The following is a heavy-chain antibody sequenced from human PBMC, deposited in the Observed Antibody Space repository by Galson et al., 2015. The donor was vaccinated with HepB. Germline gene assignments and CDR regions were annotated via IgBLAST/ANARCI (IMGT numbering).Heavy chain of an antibody. CDR2: ISSSSSYI. CDR1: GFTFSSYS. CDR3: ARDSGYSKHYYYYMDV. V-gene: IGHV3-21*01. Sequence: SLRLSCAASGFTFSSYSMNWVRQAPGKGLEWVSSISSSSSYIYYADSVKGRFTISRDNAKNSLYLQMNSLRAEDTAVYYCARDSGYSKHYYYYMDVWGKGTTVTVSS. D-gene: IGHD4-11*01. J-gene: IGHJ6*03.